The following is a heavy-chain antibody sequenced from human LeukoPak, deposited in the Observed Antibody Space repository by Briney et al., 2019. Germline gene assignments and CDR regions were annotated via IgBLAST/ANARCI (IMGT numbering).Heavy chain of an antibody. CDR1: GGSISSYY. D-gene: IGHD3-10*01. CDR3: ARVGPLWSENQCYFDY. V-gene: IGHV4-59*01. CDR2: IYYSGST. Sequence: SETLSLTCTVSGGSISSYYWSWIRQPPGKGLEWIGYIYYSGSTNYNPSLKSRVTISVDTSKNQFSLKLSSVTAADTAVYYCARVGPLWSENQCYFDYWGQGTLVTVSS. J-gene: IGHJ4*02.